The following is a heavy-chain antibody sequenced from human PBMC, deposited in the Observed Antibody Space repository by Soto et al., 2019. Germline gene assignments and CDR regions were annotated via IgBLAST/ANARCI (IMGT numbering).Heavy chain of an antibody. CDR1: GFSLSTSGVG. V-gene: IGHV2-5*02. J-gene: IGHJ3*02. CDR3: AHKQYQLLYRNAFDI. D-gene: IGHD2-2*02. Sequence: QITLKESGPTLVKPTQTLTLTCTFSGFSLSTSGVGVGWIRQPPGKALESIALIYWDDDKRSSLSLKSRITTTKHTYKNPVVLRITTMDPVDTATYYCAHKQYQLLYRNAFDIWGQGTMVTVSS. CDR2: IYWDDDK.